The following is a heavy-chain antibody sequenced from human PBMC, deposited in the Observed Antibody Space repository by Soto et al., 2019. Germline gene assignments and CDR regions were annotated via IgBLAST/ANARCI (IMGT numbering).Heavy chain of an antibody. Sequence: SETLCLTCTVSGDSITNSNYYWGWFRQPPGKGLEWIASIYYIGSTYYNPSLKSRVTISVDTSNNQFSLNLNSVTASDTAVYYCAGRNSLASVSLNFRELSNCKWIDPWGPGTLVTVSS. CDR1: GDSITNSNYY. CDR3: AGRNSLASVSLNFRELSNCKWIDP. J-gene: IGHJ5*02. D-gene: IGHD3-16*02. CDR2: IYYIGST. V-gene: IGHV4-39*01.